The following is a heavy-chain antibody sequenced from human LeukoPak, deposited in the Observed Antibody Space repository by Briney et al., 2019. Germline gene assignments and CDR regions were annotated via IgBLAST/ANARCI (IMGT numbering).Heavy chain of an antibody. Sequence: GGSLRLSCAASGFTFSTYWMQWVRQAPGKGLVFVSRINPDGTTTNYADSVKGRFTISRDNAKNTLSLQLSSLRVEDTAVYYCVRLDPTASGKHDYWGQGTLVTVSS. CDR2: INPDGTTT. CDR3: VRLDPTASGKHDY. D-gene: IGHD1-1*01. J-gene: IGHJ4*02. V-gene: IGHV3-74*01. CDR1: GFTFSTYW.